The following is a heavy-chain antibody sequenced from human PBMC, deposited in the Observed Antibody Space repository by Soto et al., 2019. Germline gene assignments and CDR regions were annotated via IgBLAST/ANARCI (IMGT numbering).Heavy chain of an antibody. J-gene: IGHJ6*02. Sequence: GASVKVSCKASGGTFSSYAISWVRQAPGQGLEWMGGIIPIFGTANYAQRFQGRVTITADESTSTAYMELSSLRSEDTAVYYCARGSYSIAAAGTDYYYYGMDVWGQGTPVTV. D-gene: IGHD6-13*01. V-gene: IGHV1-69*13. CDR1: GGTFSSYA. CDR3: ARGSYSIAAAGTDYYYYGMDV. CDR2: IIPIFGTA.